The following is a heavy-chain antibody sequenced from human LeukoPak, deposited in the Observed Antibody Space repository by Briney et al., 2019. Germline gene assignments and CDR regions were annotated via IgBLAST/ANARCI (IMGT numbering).Heavy chain of an antibody. CDR3: ARAEGGIAAASPFLPYYYYGMDV. J-gene: IGHJ6*02. D-gene: IGHD6-13*01. CDR1: GYTFTSYG. V-gene: IGHV1-18*01. Sequence: ASVKVSCKASGYTFTSYGISWVRPAPGQGLEWMGWISAYNGNTNYAQKLQGRVTMTTDTSTSTAYMELRSLRSDDTAVYYCARAEGGIAAASPFLPYYYYGMDVWGQGTTVTVSS. CDR2: ISAYNGNT.